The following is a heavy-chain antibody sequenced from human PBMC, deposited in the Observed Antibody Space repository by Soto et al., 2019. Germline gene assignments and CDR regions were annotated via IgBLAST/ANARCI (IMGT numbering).Heavy chain of an antibody. J-gene: IGHJ5*02. CDR2: ISYDGSNK. CDR1: GFTFSSYA. CDR3: ARSIAAAGTGWFDP. V-gene: IGHV3-30-3*01. Sequence: GGSLRLSCAASGFTFSSYAMHWVRQAPGKGLEWVAVISYDGSNKYYADSVKGRFTISGDNSKNTLYLQMNSLRAEDTAVYYCARSIAAAGTGWFDPWGQGTLVTVSS. D-gene: IGHD6-13*01.